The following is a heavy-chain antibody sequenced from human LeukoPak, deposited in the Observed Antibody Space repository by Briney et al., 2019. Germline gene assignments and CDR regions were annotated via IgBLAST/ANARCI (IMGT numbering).Heavy chain of an antibody. CDR2: IYPGDSDT. CDR3: ARHSPYCSGGSCYWFDY. D-gene: IGHD2-15*01. Sequence: GESLKISCKGSGYSFTSYCIGWVRQMPGKGLEWMGIIYPGDSDTRYSPSFQGQVTISADKSISTAYLQWSSLKASDTAMYYCARHSPYCSGGSCYWFDYWGQGTLVTVSS. V-gene: IGHV5-51*01. CDR1: GYSFTSYC. J-gene: IGHJ4*02.